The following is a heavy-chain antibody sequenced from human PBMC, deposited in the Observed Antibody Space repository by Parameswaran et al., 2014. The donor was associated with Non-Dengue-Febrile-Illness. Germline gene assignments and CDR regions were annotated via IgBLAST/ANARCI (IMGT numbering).Heavy chain of an antibody. J-gene: IGHJ4*02. CDR3: ARGRGSGTYDRGFDS. V-gene: IGHV4-34*12. D-gene: IGHD1-26*01. Sequence: RWIRQPPGKGLEWIGEILHIGNANYNPSLRSRLTISVDRARMQFSMRLTSVSAADTAVYFCARGRGSGTYDRGFDSWGQGTLVTVSS. CDR2: ILHIGNA.